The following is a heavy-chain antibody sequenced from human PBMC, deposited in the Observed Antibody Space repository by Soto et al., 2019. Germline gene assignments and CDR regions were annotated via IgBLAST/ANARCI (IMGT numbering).Heavy chain of an antibody. J-gene: IGHJ3*02. V-gene: IGHV1-2*04. CDR1: GYTFTGYY. Sequence: ASVKVSCKASGYTFTGYYMHWVRQAPGQGLEWMGWINPNSGGTNYAQKFQGWVTMTRDTSISTAYMELSRLRSDDTAVYYCARGRWDTAIVGGDAFDIWGQGTMVTVSS. D-gene: IGHD5-18*01. CDR3: ARGRWDTAIVGGDAFDI. CDR2: INPNSGGT.